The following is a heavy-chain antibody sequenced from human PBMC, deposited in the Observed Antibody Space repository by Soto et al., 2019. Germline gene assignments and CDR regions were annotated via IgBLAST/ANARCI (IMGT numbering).Heavy chain of an antibody. J-gene: IGHJ5*02. V-gene: IGHV3-23*01. CDR1: GFTFSTYA. CDR3: ARNSKVGSGWLNNWFDP. D-gene: IGHD6-19*01. CDR2: ISSDGGNT. Sequence: GGSLRLSCAASGFTFSTYAMNWVRQAPGKGLEWVSAISSDGGNTYYADSVKGRFTISRDNSKNTLYLQMNSLRAEDTAVYYCARNSKVGSGWLNNWFDPWGQGTLVTVSS.